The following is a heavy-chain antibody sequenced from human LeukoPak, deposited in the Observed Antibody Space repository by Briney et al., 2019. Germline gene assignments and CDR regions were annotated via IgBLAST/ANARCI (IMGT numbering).Heavy chain of an antibody. J-gene: IGHJ4*02. D-gene: IGHD5-24*01. CDR3: ASGRRDGYNQPFDY. V-gene: IGHV3-7*01. CDR1: GFPFSSYG. Sequence: PGGSLRLSCAASGFPFSSYGMHWVRQAPAKGLEWVANIKQDGSEKYYVDSVKGRFTISRDNAKNSLYLQMNSLRAEDTAVYYCASGRRDGYNQPFDYWGQGTLVTVSS. CDR2: IKQDGSEK.